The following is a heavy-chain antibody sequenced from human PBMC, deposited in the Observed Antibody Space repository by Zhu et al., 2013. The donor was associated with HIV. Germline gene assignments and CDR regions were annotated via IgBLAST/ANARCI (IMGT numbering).Heavy chain of an antibody. CDR1: GYTFTGYY. D-gene: IGHD3-22*01. Sequence: QVQLVQSGAAVKKSGASVKVSCKASGYTFTGYYMHWVRQAPGQGLEWMGWINPNSGDTNYAQKFQGRVTMTRDTSISTVYMELSRLKSDDTAVYYCARDSRVWVVVLITTSNYWGQGTLVTVSS. CDR3: ARDSRVWVVVLITTSNY. V-gene: IGHV1-2*02. CDR2: INPNSGDT. J-gene: IGHJ4*02.